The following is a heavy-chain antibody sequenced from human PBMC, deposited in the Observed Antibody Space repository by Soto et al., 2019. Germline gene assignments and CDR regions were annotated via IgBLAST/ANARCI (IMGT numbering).Heavy chain of an antibody. J-gene: IGHJ5*02. CDR1: GGSISSYY. CDR2: IYYSGST. V-gene: IGHV4-59*01. D-gene: IGHD3-3*01. Sequence: SETLSLTCTVSGGSISSYYWSWIRQPPWKGLEWIGYIYYSGSTNYNPSLKSRVTISVDTSKNQFSLKLSSVTAADTAVYYCAGETTYYDFWSGYYGIDPWGQGTLVTVSS. CDR3: AGETTYYDFWSGYYGIDP.